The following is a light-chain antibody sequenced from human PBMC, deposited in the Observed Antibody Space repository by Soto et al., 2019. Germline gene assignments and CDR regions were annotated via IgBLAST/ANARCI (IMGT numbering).Light chain of an antibody. CDR1: QSVSSSY. J-gene: IGKJ1*01. V-gene: IGKV3-20*01. CDR2: GAS. CDR3: QRYGTSGT. Sequence: ESVLTQSPGTLSLSPGERATLSCRASQSVSSSYLAWYQQKPGQAPRLLIYGASSRATGIPDRFSGSGSGTDFTLTISRLETEDFAVSYCQRYGTSGTFGQGTKVDIK.